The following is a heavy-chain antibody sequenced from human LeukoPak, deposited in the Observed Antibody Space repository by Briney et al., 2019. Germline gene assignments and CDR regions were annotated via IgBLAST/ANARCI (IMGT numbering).Heavy chain of an antibody. CDR3: ARAGTYIGPFDP. CDR2: ISNSGST. V-gene: IGHV4-59*01. CDR1: GGSISCFY. D-gene: IGHD3-10*01. J-gene: IGHJ5*02. Sequence: SETLSLTCTVSGGSISCFYWTWIRQPPGKGLERVGYISNSGSTYYNPSLKSRVTISLDTSKSQFSLMLRSVTAADMAVYYCARAGTYIGPFDPWGQGTLVTVSS.